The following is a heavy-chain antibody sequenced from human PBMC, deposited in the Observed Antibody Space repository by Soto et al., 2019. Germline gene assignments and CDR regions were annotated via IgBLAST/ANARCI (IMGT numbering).Heavy chain of an antibody. D-gene: IGHD3-9*01. Sequence: GGSLRLSCAASGFPVSNSYMIWVRQVPGKGLECVSVIYGGGDTYYTDSVKGRFTISRDNFKNTLYLQMTSLRAEDTAVYYCARFDVGVDFWGQGTLVTVSS. J-gene: IGHJ4*02. CDR3: ARFDVGVDF. CDR1: GFPVSNSY. V-gene: IGHV3-66*01. CDR2: IYGGGDT.